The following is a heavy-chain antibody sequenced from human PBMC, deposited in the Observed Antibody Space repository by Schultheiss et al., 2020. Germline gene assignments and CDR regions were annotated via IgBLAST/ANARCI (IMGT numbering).Heavy chain of an antibody. CDR2: ISAYNGNT. Sequence: ASVKVSCKASGYTFTSYGISWVRQAPGQGLEWMGWISAYNGNTNYAQKLQGRVTMTTDTSTSTAYMELRSLRSDDTAVYYCALTTVTTGWFDPWGQGTLVTVSS. V-gene: IGHV1-18*04. D-gene: IGHD4-17*01. J-gene: IGHJ5*02. CDR3: ALTTVTTGWFDP. CDR1: GYTFTSYG.